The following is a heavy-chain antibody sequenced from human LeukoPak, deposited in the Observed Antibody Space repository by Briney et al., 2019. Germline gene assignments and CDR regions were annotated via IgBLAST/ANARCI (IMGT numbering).Heavy chain of an antibody. CDR1: GGTFSSYA. J-gene: IGHJ4*02. V-gene: IGHV1-69*01. CDR3: AIRAGLTEDGDY. Sequence: SVKVSCKASGGTFSSYAISWVRQAPGQGLEWMGGIIPIFGTANYAQKFQGRVTITGDESTSTAYMELSSLRSDDTAVYYCAIRAGLTEDGDYWGQGTLVTVSS. CDR2: IIPIFGTA. D-gene: IGHD3-9*01.